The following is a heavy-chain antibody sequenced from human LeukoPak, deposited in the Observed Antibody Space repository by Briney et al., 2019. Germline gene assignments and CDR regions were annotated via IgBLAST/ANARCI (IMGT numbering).Heavy chain of an antibody. CDR1: GFTFTTHA. D-gene: IGHD6-19*01. V-gene: IGHV3-23*01. J-gene: IGHJ4*02. Sequence: GGSLRLSCAASGFTFTTHAMSWVRQAPGKGLEWVSAFSGSISKTYYGNSVKGRFTISRDNSKNTLYLQMSSLRAEDTALYYCAKQRAGSAWFTLDYWGPGTLVTVSS. CDR3: AKQRAGSAWFTLDY. CDR2: FSGSISKT.